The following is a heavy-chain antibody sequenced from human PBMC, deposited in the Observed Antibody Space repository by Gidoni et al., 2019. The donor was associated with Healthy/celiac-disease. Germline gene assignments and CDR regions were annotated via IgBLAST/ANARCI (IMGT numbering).Heavy chain of an antibody. CDR2: ISSSSSYI. J-gene: IGHJ3*02. CDR1: GFTFSSYS. V-gene: IGHV3-21*01. CDR3: ARDLDLRITMIVEDYDAFDI. Sequence: EVQLVESGGGLVKPGGSLGLSCAASGFTFSSYSMNWVRQAPGKGLEWVSSISSSSSYIYYADSVKGRFTISRDNAKNSLYLQMNSLRAEDTAVYYCARDLDLRITMIVEDYDAFDIWGQGTMVTVSS. D-gene: IGHD3-22*01.